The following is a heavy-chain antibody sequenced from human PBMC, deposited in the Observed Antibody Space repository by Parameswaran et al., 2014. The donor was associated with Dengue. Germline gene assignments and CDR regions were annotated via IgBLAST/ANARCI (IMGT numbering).Heavy chain of an antibody. Sequence: RWIRQPPGKGLEWIGYIYYSGSTNYNPSLKSRVTISVDTSKNQFSLKLSSVTAADTAVYYCARGSYTRPVYYYDSSGYSLFDYWGQGTLVTVSS. CDR2: IYYSGST. V-gene: IGHV4-59*01. CDR3: ARGSYTRPVYYYDSSGYSLFDY. D-gene: IGHD3-22*01. J-gene: IGHJ4*02.